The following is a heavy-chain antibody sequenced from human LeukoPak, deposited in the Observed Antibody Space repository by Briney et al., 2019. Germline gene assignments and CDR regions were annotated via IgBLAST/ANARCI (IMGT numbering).Heavy chain of an antibody. CDR3: ARVDFGVVIGDSAHFDY. CDR2: MNPNSGNT. V-gene: IGHV1-8*01. D-gene: IGHD3-3*01. Sequence: ASVKVSCKASGYTFTSYDINWVRQATGHGLEWMGWMNPNSGNTGYAQKFQGRVTMTRNTSISTAYMELSSLRSEDTAVYYCARVDFGVVIGDSAHFDYWGQGTLVTVSS. CDR1: GYTFTSYD. J-gene: IGHJ4*02.